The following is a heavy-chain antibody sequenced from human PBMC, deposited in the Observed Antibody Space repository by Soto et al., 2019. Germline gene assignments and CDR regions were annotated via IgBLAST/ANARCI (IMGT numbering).Heavy chain of an antibody. CDR1: GFTFSSYG. D-gene: IGHD2-8*01. Sequence: QVQLVESGGGVVQPGRSLRLSCAASGFTFSSYGMHWVRQAPGKGLEWVAVISYDGSNKYYSDSVKGRITISRDNSKNTLYLQMNSLRAEDTAVYYCATNGAQREDAFDIWGQGTMVTVSS. J-gene: IGHJ3*02. V-gene: IGHV3-30*03. CDR3: ATNGAQREDAFDI. CDR2: ISYDGSNK.